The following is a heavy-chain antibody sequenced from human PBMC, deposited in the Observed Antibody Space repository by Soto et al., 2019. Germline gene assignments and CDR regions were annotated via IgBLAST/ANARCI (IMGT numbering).Heavy chain of an antibody. V-gene: IGHV4-61*08. J-gene: IGHJ4*02. CDR2: IYYSGNT. CDR1: GGSISSGGYY. D-gene: IGHD6-13*01. Sequence: SETLSLTCTVSGGSISSGGYYWSWIRQHPGKGLEWIGYIYYSGNTGHNPSLKSRVTISVDTSKNQFSLNLKSVTAADTAVYYCARGYSSGWYSDYWGQGTLVTVSS. CDR3: ARGYSSGWYSDY.